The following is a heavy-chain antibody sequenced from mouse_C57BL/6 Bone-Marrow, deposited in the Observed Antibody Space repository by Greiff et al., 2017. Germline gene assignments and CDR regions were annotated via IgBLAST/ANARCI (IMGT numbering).Heavy chain of an antibody. CDR3: ARGSNSGGYYFDF. V-gene: IGHV1-47*01. D-gene: IGHD1-1*01. Sequence: VQLQESGAELVKPGASVKMSCKASGYTFTTYPIEWMKQNHGQSLEWIGNFDPYNDDTKYNEKFKGKATLTVEKSSSTVYLELSRLTSDDSAVYDWARGSNSGGYYFDFWGEDTTLTVSS. J-gene: IGHJ2*01. CDR1: GYTFTTYP. CDR2: FDPYNDDT.